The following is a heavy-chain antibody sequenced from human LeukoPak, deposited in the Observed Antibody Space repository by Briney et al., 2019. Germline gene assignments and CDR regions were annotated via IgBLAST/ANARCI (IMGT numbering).Heavy chain of an antibody. D-gene: IGHD7-27*01. CDR1: GGSISSYY. Sequence: PSETLSLTCTVSGGSISSYYWSWIRQPPGKGQEWIGYIYYSGSTNYNPSLKSRVTISVDTPKNQFSLKLSSVTAADTAVYYCARGAGDGSFDYWGQGTLVTVSS. CDR3: ARGAGDGSFDY. J-gene: IGHJ4*02. CDR2: IYYSGST. V-gene: IGHV4-59*01.